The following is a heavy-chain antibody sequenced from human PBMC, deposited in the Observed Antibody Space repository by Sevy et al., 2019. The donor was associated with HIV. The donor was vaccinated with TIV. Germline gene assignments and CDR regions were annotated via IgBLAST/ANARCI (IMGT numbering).Heavy chain of an antibody. CDR3: TTVYDFWSGYLDSYYMDV. V-gene: IGHV3-15*01. J-gene: IGHJ6*03. CDR2: IKSKTDGGTT. D-gene: IGHD3-3*01. Sequence: GGSLRLSCAASGFTFSNAWMSWVRQAPGKGLEWVGRIKSKTDGGTTDYAAPVKGRFTISRDDSKNTLYLQMNSLKTEVTAVYYCTTVYDFWSGYLDSYYMDVWGKGTTVTVSS. CDR1: GFTFSNAW.